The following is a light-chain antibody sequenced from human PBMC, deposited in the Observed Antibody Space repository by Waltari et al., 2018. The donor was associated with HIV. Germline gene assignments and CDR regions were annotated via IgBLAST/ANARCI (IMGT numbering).Light chain of an antibody. J-gene: IGLJ1*01. Sequence: SYVLTQPPSISVAPGKTAKITCGGNNIGNRDVHWYQQQPGQAPILVLFDDDNRPSGIPERFSGSNSDNTATLTINRVEVGDEADYYCQVWDSGSDHVFGSGTTVTVL. CDR2: DDD. V-gene: IGLV3-21*03. CDR1: NIGNRD. CDR3: QVWDSGSDHV.